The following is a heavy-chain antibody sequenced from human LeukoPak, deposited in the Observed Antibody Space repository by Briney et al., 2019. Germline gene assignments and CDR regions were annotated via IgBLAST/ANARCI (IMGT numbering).Heavy chain of an antibody. V-gene: IGHV1-46*01. J-gene: IGHJ4*02. CDR3: ALLAVAGTKGDFRDH. Sequence: ASVKVSCKASGYTFTSYYMHWVRQAPGQGLEWMGIINPSGGSTSYAQKFQGRVTMTRDTSTSTVYMELSSLRSEDTAVYYCALLAVAGTKGDFRDHWGQGTLVTVSS. CDR2: INPSGGST. CDR1: GYTFTSYY. D-gene: IGHD6-19*01.